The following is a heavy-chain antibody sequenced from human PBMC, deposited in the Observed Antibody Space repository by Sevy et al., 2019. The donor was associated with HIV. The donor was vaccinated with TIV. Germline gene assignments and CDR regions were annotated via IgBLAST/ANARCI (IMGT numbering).Heavy chain of an antibody. CDR3: ARDGPDSSGYYFATAYFDY. Sequence: GGSLRLSCAASGFTFDDYGMHWVRQAPGKGLEWVSGISWNSATIVYADSSKGRFTISRDNSKNTLYLQMNSLRAEDTAVYYCARDGPDSSGYYFATAYFDYWGQGTLVTVSS. V-gene: IGHV3-9*01. D-gene: IGHD3-22*01. J-gene: IGHJ4*02. CDR2: ISWNSATI. CDR1: GFTFDDYG.